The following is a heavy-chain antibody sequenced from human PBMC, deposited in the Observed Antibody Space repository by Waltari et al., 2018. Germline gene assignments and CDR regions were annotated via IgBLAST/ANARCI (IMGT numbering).Heavy chain of an antibody. V-gene: IGHV3-23*01. CDR2: ISGSGGST. Sequence: EVQLLESGGGSVQPGGSLRLSWSAYGFTFSSYAMSWVRQAPGKGLEWVSAISGSGGSTYYADSVKGRLTISRDNSKNTLYLQMNSLRAEDTAVYYCAKGGRDCGGDCLFDYWGQGTLVTVSS. CDR3: AKGGRDCGGDCLFDY. J-gene: IGHJ4*02. D-gene: IGHD2-21*02. CDR1: GFTFSSYA.